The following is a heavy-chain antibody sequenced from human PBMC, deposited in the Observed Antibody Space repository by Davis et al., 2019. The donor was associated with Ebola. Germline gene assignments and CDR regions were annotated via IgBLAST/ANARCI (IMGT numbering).Heavy chain of an antibody. CDR1: GFTFRTSW. CDR2: IKEDGSQK. J-gene: IGHJ5*01. Sequence: GESLKISCADSGFTFRTSWMSWVRQAPGKGLEWVANIKEDGSQKFYVDSAKGRFTISRDNARNSLYLQMNSLRAEDTAVYYCARDSGWSGVVSWGQGTLVTVSS. D-gene: IGHD6-19*01. V-gene: IGHV3-7*03. CDR3: ARDSGWSGVVS.